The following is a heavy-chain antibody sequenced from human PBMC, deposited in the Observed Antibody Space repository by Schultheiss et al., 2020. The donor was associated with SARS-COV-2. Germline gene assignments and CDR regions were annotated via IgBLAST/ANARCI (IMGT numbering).Heavy chain of an antibody. Sequence: SQTLSLTCTVSGGSISSYYWSWIRQPPGKGLEWIGYIYYSGSTYYNPSLKSRVTISVDTSKNQFSLKLSSVTAADTAVYYCTTSNEYSSSSYYFDYWGQGTLVTVSS. CDR2: IYYSGST. J-gene: IGHJ4*02. V-gene: IGHV4-59*08. CDR1: GGSISSYY. CDR3: TTSNEYSSSSYYFDY. D-gene: IGHD6-6*01.